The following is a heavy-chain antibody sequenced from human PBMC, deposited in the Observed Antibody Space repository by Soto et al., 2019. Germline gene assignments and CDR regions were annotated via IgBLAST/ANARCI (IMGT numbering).Heavy chain of an antibody. CDR2: ISTYSGDT. CDR3: ARHHGPTTSENWFDP. J-gene: IGHJ5*02. Sequence: ASVKVSCKASGYTFFTYDISWVRQAPGQGLEWMGWISTYSGDTKYAQKFQGRVTMTTDTSTATAYLELRSLRSDDTAVYYCARHHGPTTSENWFDPWGQGTLVTVSS. D-gene: IGHD5-12*01. CDR1: GYTFFTYD. V-gene: IGHV1-18*01.